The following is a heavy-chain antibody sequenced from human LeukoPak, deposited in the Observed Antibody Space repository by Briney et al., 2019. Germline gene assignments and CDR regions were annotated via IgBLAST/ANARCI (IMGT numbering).Heavy chain of an antibody. CDR1: GFTFDDYG. CDR2: INWNGGST. D-gene: IGHD6-13*01. V-gene: IGHV3-20*01. Sequence: GGSLRLSCAASGFTFDDYGMSWVRQAPGKGLEWVSGINWNGGSTGYADSVKGRFTISRDNAKNSLYLQMNSLRAEDTALYHCASIQTYMGPRSWLTSDAFDIWGQGTMVTVSS. J-gene: IGHJ3*02. CDR3: ASIQTYMGPRSWLTSDAFDI.